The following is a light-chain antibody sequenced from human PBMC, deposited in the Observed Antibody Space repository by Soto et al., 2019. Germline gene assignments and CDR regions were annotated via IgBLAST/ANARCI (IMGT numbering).Light chain of an antibody. V-gene: IGKV3-15*01. CDR3: QQYNNSPPM. CDR2: GAS. CDR1: QSVSSN. J-gene: IGKJ1*01. Sequence: IAMTPSPATLSVSPGERDTLSFRASQSVSSNLAWYQQKPGQAPRILIYGASTRATGIPARFSGSWSGTEFTLPISRLQSEDFAVYYCQQYNNSPPMFGQGTKVDIK.